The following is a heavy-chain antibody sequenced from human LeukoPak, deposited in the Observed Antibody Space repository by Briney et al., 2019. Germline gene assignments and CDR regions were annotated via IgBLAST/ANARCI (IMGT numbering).Heavy chain of an antibody. Sequence: GGSLRLSCAASGFTFSSYWMHWVRQAPGKGLVWVSRINSDGSSTSYADSVKGRFTISRDNAKNTLYLQMNSLRAEDTAVYHCARGGRYSYASFDYWGQGTLVTVSS. CDR1: GFTFSSYW. CDR2: INSDGSST. V-gene: IGHV3-74*01. J-gene: IGHJ4*02. D-gene: IGHD5-18*01. CDR3: ARGGRYSYASFDY.